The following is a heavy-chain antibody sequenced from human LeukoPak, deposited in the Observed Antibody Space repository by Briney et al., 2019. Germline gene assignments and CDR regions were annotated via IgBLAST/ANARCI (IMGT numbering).Heavy chain of an antibody. CDR1: GGSISTSDYN. D-gene: IGHD2-2*01. J-gene: IGHJ6*03. Sequence: PSETLSLTCTVSGGSISTSDYNWGWMRQPPGKGPEWIGTIYHSGSTHYHPSLESRITISIDTSKNQFSLKLSSVTAADTAVYYCVRGAPYQLLNRDYYYYMDGWGKGTTVTICS. CDR3: VRGAPYQLLNRDYYYYMDG. CDR2: IYHSGST. V-gene: IGHV4-39*07.